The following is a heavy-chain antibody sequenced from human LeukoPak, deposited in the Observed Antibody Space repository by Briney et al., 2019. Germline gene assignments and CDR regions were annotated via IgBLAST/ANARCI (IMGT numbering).Heavy chain of an antibody. Sequence: PGRSLRLSCAASGFTFSSYGMHWVRQAPGKGLEWVAVISYDGSNKYYADSVKGRFTISRDNSKNTLSLQMNSLRAEDTAVFYCARDPRWLGRSDAFDIWGQGTMVTVSS. J-gene: IGHJ3*02. V-gene: IGHV3-30*03. CDR2: ISYDGSNK. CDR3: ARDPRWLGRSDAFDI. CDR1: GFTFSSYG. D-gene: IGHD6-19*01.